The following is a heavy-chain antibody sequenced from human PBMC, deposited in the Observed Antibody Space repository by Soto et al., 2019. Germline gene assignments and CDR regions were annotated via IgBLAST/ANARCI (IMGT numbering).Heavy chain of an antibody. J-gene: IGHJ3*02. D-gene: IGHD2-2*01. Sequence: PGGSLRLSCAASGFTFSRYWMHWVRQAPGKGLVWVSRINSDGSSTSYADSVKGRFTISRDNAKNTLYLQMNSLRAEDTAVYYCARGGYQTLFAFDIWGQGTMVTVSS. V-gene: IGHV3-74*01. CDR2: INSDGSST. CDR3: ARGGYQTLFAFDI. CDR1: GFTFSRYW.